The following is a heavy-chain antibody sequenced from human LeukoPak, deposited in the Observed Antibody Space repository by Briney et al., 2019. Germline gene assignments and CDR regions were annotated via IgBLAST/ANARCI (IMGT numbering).Heavy chain of an antibody. V-gene: IGHV3-23*01. CDR1: GFIFSTYA. CDR2: LRGNGET. J-gene: IGHJ4*02. CDR3: AEASWVANADAVL. Sequence: GGSLRLSCAASGFIFSTYAMSWVRQSPARGLEWVSSLRGNGETFYGDSVKGRFTLFRDDSRNTVYLQMNNLRVDDTAVYYCAEASWVANADAVLWGQGTLVTVSS. D-gene: IGHD1-1*01.